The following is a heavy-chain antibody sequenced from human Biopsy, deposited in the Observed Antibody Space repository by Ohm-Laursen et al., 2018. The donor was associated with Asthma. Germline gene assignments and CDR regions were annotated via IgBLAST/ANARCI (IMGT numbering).Heavy chain of an antibody. CDR1: GGSISDYY. CDR2: IYYSGST. J-gene: IGHJ5*02. D-gene: IGHD3-16*02. Sequence: SDTLSLNCTVSGGSISDYYKTWFRQPPGKGLEWIGYIYYSGSTNYNPSLKSRVTISEDTSKNQFSLKLTSVTAADTAVYYCARGVITNWFDPWGQGTLVTVSS. CDR3: ARGVITNWFDP. V-gene: IGHV4-59*07.